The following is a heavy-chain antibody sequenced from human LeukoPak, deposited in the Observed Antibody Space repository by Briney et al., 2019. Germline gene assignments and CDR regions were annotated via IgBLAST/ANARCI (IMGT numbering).Heavy chain of an antibody. CDR1: GGSISSGYY. D-gene: IGHD6-13*01. J-gene: IGHJ6*03. CDR2: IYHSGST. Sequence: SETLSLTCTVSGGSISSGYYWGWIRQPPGKGLEWIGSIYHSGSTYYNPSLKSRVTISVDTSKNQFSLKLSSVTAADTAVYYCARHYSSSPDYYYMDVWGKGTTVTISS. V-gene: IGHV4-38-2*02. CDR3: ARHYSSSPDYYYMDV.